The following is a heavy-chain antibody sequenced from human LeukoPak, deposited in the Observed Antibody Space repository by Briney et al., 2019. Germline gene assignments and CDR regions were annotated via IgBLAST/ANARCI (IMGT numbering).Heavy chain of an antibody. D-gene: IGHD3-16*02. CDR3: ARGRFIYAFDI. CDR2: INHSGST. Sequence: TPSETLSLTCAVYGGSFSGYYWSWIRQPPGKGLEWIEEINHSGSTNYNPSLKSRVTISVDTSKNQFSLKLSSVTAADTAVYYCARGRFIYAFDIWGQGTMVTVSS. CDR1: GGSFSGYY. V-gene: IGHV4-34*01. J-gene: IGHJ3*02.